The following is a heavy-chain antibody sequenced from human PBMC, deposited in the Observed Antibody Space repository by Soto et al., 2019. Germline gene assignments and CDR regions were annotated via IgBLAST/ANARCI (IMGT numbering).Heavy chain of an antibody. D-gene: IGHD2-2*01. CDR1: GYTFTLYD. Sequence: ASVKVSCKASGYTFTLYDINWVRQATGQGLEWMGWMNPNSGNTGYAQKFQGRVTMTRNTSISTAYMELSSLRSEDTAVYYCARADCSSTSCKGFYYYYYMDVWG. V-gene: IGHV1-8*01. J-gene: IGHJ6*03. CDR3: ARADCSSTSCKGFYYYYYMDV. CDR2: MNPNSGNT.